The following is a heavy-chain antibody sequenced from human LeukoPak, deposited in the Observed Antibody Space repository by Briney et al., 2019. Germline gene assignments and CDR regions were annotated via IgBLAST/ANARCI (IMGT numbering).Heavy chain of an antibody. CDR2: IVVGSGHT. J-gene: IGHJ6*02. V-gene: IGHV1-58*02. Sequence: PGTSVKVSCKASGFSFTTSAMQWVRQARGQRLEWIGWIVVGSGHTRYAQKFQERITITRDMSTSTAYMRLSSLRSEDTAVYYCAADHQFSGWESAYGMDVWGQESLVTVSS. CDR1: GFSFTTSA. D-gene: IGHD6-19*01. CDR3: AADHQFSGWESAYGMDV.